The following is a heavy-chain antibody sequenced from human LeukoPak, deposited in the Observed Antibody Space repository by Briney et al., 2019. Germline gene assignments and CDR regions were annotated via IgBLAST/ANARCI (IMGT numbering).Heavy chain of an antibody. D-gene: IGHD2-2*01. Sequence: GGSLRLSCAASGFTFSSYGMHWVRQAPGKGLEWVAVIWYGGSNKYYADSVKGRFTISRDNSKNTLYLQMNSLRAEDTAVYYCAKGGPSAAHDYFDYWGQGTLVTVSS. J-gene: IGHJ4*02. CDR1: GFTFSSYG. CDR2: IWYGGSNK. CDR3: AKGGPSAAHDYFDY. V-gene: IGHV3-30*02.